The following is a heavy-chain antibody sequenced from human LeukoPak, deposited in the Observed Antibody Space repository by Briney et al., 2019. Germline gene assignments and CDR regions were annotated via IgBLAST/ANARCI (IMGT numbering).Heavy chain of an antibody. J-gene: IGHJ5*02. CDR3: ARDAPLLSSSWPWGIHWFDP. Sequence: ASVKVSCKASGYTFTSYYMHWVRQAPGQGLEWMGIINPSGGSTSYAQKFQGRVTMTRDMSTSTVYMELSSLRSEDTAVYYCARDAPLLSSSWPWGIHWFDPWGQGTLVTVSS. CDR2: INPSGGST. V-gene: IGHV1-46*01. CDR1: GYTFTSYY. D-gene: IGHD6-13*01.